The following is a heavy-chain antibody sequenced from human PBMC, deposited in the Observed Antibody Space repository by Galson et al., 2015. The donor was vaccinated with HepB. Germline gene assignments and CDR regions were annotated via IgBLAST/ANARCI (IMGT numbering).Heavy chain of an antibody. D-gene: IGHD1-7*01. V-gene: IGHV1-18*01. Sequence: SVKVSCKASGYTFTSHILDWLRQAPGQGPEWVGRINTSNGQTDFAQKFQGRVTMTIETSTTTAYLELRSLSSDDTAFYYCARRNFDEAAFDYWGQGTLVTVPS. CDR3: ARRNFDEAAFDY. CDR2: INTSNGQT. CDR1: GYTFTSHI. J-gene: IGHJ4*02.